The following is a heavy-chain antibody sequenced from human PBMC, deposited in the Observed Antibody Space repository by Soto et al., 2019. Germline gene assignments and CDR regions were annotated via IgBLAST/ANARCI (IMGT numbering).Heavy chain of an antibody. CDR2: ISGSGGST. J-gene: IGHJ4*02. CDR1: GFTFSIYA. CDR3: AKRSGWSGGFDY. V-gene: IGHV3-23*01. D-gene: IGHD6-19*01. Sequence: PGGSLRLSCAASGFTFSIYAMSWVRQAPGKGLEWVSAISGSGGSTYYADSVKGRFTISRDNSKNTLYLQMNSLRAEDTAVYYCAKRSGWSGGFDYWGQGTLVTVSS.